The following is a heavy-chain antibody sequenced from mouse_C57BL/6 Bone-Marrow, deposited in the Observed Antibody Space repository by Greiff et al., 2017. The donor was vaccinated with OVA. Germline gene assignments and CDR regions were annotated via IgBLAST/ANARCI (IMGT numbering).Heavy chain of an antibody. Sequence: QVQLKQPGAELVMPGASVKLSCKASGYTFTSYWMHWVKQRPGQGLEWIGEIDPSDSYTNYNQKFKGKSTLTVDKSSSTAYMQLSSLTSEDSAVYYCARPSLYDYDDPFAYWGQGTLVTVSA. CDR1: GYTFTSYW. CDR2: IDPSDSYT. V-gene: IGHV1-69*01. CDR3: ARPSLYDYDDPFAY. D-gene: IGHD2-4*01. J-gene: IGHJ3*01.